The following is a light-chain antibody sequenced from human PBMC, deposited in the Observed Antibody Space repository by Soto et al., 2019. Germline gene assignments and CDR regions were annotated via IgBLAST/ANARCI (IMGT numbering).Light chain of an antibody. Sequence: EIVLTQSPGTLSLSPGEIATLSCRASQSLSSSYLAWYQQKPGQAPRLLIYGTSIRATGIPDRFSGSGSGTDFTLTITRLEPEDFAVYYCQRFGTSPPWTFGQGTKVDIK. CDR2: GTS. J-gene: IGKJ1*01. CDR1: QSLSSSY. CDR3: QRFGTSPPWT. V-gene: IGKV3-20*01.